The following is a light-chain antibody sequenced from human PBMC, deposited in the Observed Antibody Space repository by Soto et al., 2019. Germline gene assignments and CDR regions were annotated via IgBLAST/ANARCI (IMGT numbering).Light chain of an antibody. CDR2: DAS. CDR1: QDMSNY. V-gene: IGKV1-33*01. CDR3: QQYDNLPYT. J-gene: IGKJ2*01. Sequence: DIQMTQSPSSLSASVGDRVTITCQASQDMSNYLNWYQQKPGKAPKLLIYDASNVETGVPSRFSGSGSGTDLTFTISSLQTEDIATYYCQQYDNLPYTFGQGTKLESK.